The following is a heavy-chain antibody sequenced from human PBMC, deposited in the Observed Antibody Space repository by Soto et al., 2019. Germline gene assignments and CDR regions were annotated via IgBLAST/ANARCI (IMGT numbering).Heavy chain of an antibody. J-gene: IGHJ5*02. D-gene: IGHD2-15*01. CDR2: IYYSGST. Sequence: SETLSLTCTVSGGSISSYYWIWIRQPPGKGLEWIGYIYYSGSTNYNPSLKSRVTISVDTSKNRFSLKLSSVTAADTAVYYCARVYCSGGSCYSAWFDPWGQGTLVTVSS. V-gene: IGHV4-59*01. CDR1: GGSISSYY. CDR3: ARVYCSGGSCYSAWFDP.